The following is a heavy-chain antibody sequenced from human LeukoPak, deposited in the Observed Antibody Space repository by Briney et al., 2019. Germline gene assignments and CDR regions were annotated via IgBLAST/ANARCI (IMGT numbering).Heavy chain of an antibody. CDR1: GFTFSSYA. Sequence: PGRSLRLSCAASGFTFSSYAMHWVRQAPGKGLEWVAVISYDGSNKYYADSVKGRFTISRDNSKNTLYLQMNSLRAEDTAVYYCAREWGMVWFGELLYNPAYHYYGMDVWGQGTTVTVSS. CDR2: ISYDGSNK. D-gene: IGHD3-10*01. CDR3: AREWGMVWFGELLYNPAYHYYGMDV. J-gene: IGHJ6*02. V-gene: IGHV3-30-3*01.